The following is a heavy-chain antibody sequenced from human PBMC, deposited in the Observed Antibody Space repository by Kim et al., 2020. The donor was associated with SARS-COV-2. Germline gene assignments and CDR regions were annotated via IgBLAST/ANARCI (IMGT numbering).Heavy chain of an antibody. J-gene: IGHJ4*02. V-gene: IGHV3-21*01. CDR3: ARGYYGSGSKAIQS. D-gene: IGHD3-10*01. Sequence: GGSLTLSCAASGFTFRTYRMNWVRQAPGKGLEWVSGISAAGAGIFYTASVRGRFTISRDNAKNSLSLQMNFLRVEDTAVYFCARGYYGSGSKAIQSWGQGTLVTVSS. CDR2: ISAAGAGI. CDR1: GFTFRTYR.